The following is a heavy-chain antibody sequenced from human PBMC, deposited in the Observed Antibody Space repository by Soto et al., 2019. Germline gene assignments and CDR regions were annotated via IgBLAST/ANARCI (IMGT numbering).Heavy chain of an antibody. Sequence: SVKVSCKSSGGTFSNHSINWVRQAPGQGLEWMGGISPIFGPANFAKKYHGRVTITADESTTTAYMELRRLTSEDTAVYYCATGSFTSTGGRIGYHYNAMDVWGQGTTVTVSS. D-gene: IGHD1-1*01. CDR3: ATGSFTSTGGRIGYHYNAMDV. J-gene: IGHJ6*02. CDR2: ISPIFGPA. CDR1: GGTFSNHS. V-gene: IGHV1-69*13.